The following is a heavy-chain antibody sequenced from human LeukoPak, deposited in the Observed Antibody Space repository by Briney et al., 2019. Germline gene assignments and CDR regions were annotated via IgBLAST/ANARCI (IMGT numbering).Heavy chain of an antibody. CDR3: AKDRSGGGDYYFGMDV. D-gene: IGHD6-19*01. J-gene: IGHJ6*02. CDR2: ISGSGGST. Sequence: GGSLRLSCVVSGFTFSSYAMSWVRQAPGKGLEWVSSISGSGGSTYYADSVKGRFTISRDNSQNTLYLQMNSLRAEDTAVYYCAKDRSGGGDYYFGMDVWGPGTTVTVSS. V-gene: IGHV3-23*01. CDR1: GFTFSSYA.